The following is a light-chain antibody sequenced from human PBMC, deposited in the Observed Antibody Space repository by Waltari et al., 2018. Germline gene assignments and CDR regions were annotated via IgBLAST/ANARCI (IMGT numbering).Light chain of an antibody. CDR2: AAS. V-gene: IGKV1-39*01. CDR3: QQSYSTPWT. CDR1: QSISSY. Sequence: DIQMTQSPSSLSAPVGDRVTITCRASQSISSYLNWYQQKPGKAPKLLIYAASSLQSGVPSRFSCSGSGTDFTLTISSLQPEDFATYYCQQSYSTPWTFGQGTKVEIK. J-gene: IGKJ1*01.